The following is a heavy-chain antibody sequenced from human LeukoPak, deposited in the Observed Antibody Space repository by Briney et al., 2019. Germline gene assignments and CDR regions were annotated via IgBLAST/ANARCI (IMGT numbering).Heavy chain of an antibody. D-gene: IGHD6-19*01. CDR3: ARAVQGIAVQSLDY. J-gene: IGHJ4*02. Sequence: SETLSLTCAVYGGSFSGYYWNWIRQPPGKGLEWIGEINHSGSTNYNPSLKSRVTISVDTSKNQFSLKLSSVTAADTAVYYCARAVQGIAVQSLDYWGQGTLVTVSS. CDR1: GGSFSGYY. CDR2: INHSGST. V-gene: IGHV4-34*01.